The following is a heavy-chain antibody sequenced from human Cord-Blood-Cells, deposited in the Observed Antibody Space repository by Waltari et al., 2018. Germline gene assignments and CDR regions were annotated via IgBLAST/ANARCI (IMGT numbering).Heavy chain of an antibody. CDR3: AAVQYCSGGSCYDY. CDR1: GFTFTSSA. Sequence: QMPLVQSGPEVKKPGTSVTVSCKASGFTFTSSAVQWVRQARGQRLEWIGWSVVGSGNTNYAQKFQERVTITRDMSTSTAYMELSSLRSEDTAVYYCAAVQYCSGGSCYDYWGQGTLVTVSS. D-gene: IGHD2-15*01. V-gene: IGHV1-58*01. CDR2: SVVGSGNT. J-gene: IGHJ4*02.